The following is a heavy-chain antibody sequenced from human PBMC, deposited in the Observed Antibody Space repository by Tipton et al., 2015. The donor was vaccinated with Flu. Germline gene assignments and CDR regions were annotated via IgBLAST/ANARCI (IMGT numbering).Heavy chain of an antibody. CDR3: ARGDSSSWYYYYYGMDV. V-gene: IGHV3-30*19. CDR2: ISYDGSNK. J-gene: IGHJ6*02. Sequence: SLRLSCAASGFTFSSYGMHWVRQAPGKGLEWVAVISYDGSNKYYADSVKGRFTISRDNSKNTLYLQMNSLRAEDTAVYYCARGDSSSWYYYYYGMDVWGQGTTVTVSS. CDR1: GFTFSSYG. D-gene: IGHD6-13*01.